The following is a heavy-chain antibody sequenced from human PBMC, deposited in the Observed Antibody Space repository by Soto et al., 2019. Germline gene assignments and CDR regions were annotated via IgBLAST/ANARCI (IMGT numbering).Heavy chain of an antibody. CDR3: ARGRIIVAGGFDP. V-gene: IGHV1-8*01. D-gene: IGHD5-12*01. CDR1: GYTFTSYD. J-gene: IGHJ5*02. CDR2: MNASTGNT. Sequence: ASVKVSCKASGYTFTSYDIIWVRQATGQGLEWMGWMNASTGNTDSAEKIQGRLTMTRNTSISTVYMELSSLSFEDTAVYYCARGRIIVAGGFDPWGQGTLVTVPS.